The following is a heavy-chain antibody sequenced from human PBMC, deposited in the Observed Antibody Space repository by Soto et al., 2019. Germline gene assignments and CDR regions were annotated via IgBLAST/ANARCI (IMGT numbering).Heavy chain of an antibody. CDR1: GFTFSSYA. D-gene: IGHD6-13*01. Sequence: EVQLLESGGGLVQPGGSLRLSCAASGFTFSSYAMSWVRQAPGKGLEWVSAISGSGGSTYYADSVKGRFTISRDNSKNTLYLQMNSLRAEDTAVYYCAKDGRSRYASRGFDFWGQGTLVTVAS. J-gene: IGHJ4*02. V-gene: IGHV3-23*01. CDR2: ISGSGGST. CDR3: AKDGRSRYASRGFDF.